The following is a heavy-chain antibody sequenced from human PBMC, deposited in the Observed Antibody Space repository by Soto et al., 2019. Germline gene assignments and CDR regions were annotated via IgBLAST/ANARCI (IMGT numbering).Heavy chain of an antibody. CDR2: INHSGST. Sequence: PSETLSLTCAVYGGNFSGYVWTWIRQPPWTGREWIGEINHSGSTNYNPSLKSRVTISVDTSKNQFSLKLTSVTAAATAVYYCARDKITGPFDYWGQGTLVTVSS. CDR1: GGNFSGYV. CDR3: ARDKITGPFDY. D-gene: IGHD2-8*02. J-gene: IGHJ4*02. V-gene: IGHV4-34*01.